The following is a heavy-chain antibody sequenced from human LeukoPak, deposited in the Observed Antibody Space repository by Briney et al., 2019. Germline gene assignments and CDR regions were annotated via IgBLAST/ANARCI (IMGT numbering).Heavy chain of an antibody. CDR3: ARGVHSVPWSG. Sequence: SQTLSLTCAVSGGSISSGGYSWSWIRQPPGKGLEWIGYIYHSGSTYYNPSLKSRVTISVDRSKNQFSLKLSSVTAADTAVYYCARGVHSVPWSGWGQGTLVTVSS. J-gene: IGHJ4*02. V-gene: IGHV4-30-2*01. D-gene: IGHD3-10*02. CDR1: GGSISSGGYS. CDR2: IYHSGST.